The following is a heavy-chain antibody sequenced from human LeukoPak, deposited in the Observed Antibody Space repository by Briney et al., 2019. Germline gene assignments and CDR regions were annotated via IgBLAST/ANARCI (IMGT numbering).Heavy chain of an antibody. D-gene: IGHD3-10*01. Sequence: GGSLRLSCAASGFTFSSYWMSWVRQAPGKGLEWVANIKQDGSEKYYVDSVKGRFTISRDNAKNSLYLQMNSLRAEDTAVYYCARDAVTPFYGPVYDYWGQGILVTVSS. J-gene: IGHJ4*02. CDR3: ARDAVTPFYGPVYDY. CDR2: IKQDGSEK. V-gene: IGHV3-7*01. CDR1: GFTFSSYW.